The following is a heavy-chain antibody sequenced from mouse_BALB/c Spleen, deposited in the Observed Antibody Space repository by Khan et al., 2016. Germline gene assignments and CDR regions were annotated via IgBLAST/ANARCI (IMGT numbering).Heavy chain of an antibody. CDR1: GYTFTDYE. V-gene: IGHV1-15*01. J-gene: IGHJ3*01. D-gene: IGHD2-14*01. CDR2: FHPGSGGT. Sequence: QVQLKESGAELVRPGASVKLSCKALGYTFTDYEMHWVRQTPVHGLEWIGGFHPGSGGTAYNQRFKGKATLTDDKSSSTAYMELSSLTSEDSADYYCINRYEAWFTYWGQGTLVTVSA. CDR3: INRYEAWFTY.